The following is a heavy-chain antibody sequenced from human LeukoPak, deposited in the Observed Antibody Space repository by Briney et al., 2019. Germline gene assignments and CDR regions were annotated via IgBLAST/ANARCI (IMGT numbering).Heavy chain of an antibody. D-gene: IGHD1-26*01. V-gene: IGHV4-39*01. CDR2: IYYTGST. CDR1: GGSFSGYY. J-gene: IGHJ4*02. CDR3: ARRFSGSSGLDY. Sequence: SETLSLTCAVYGGSFSGYYWGWIRQPPGKGLEWIGSIYYTGSTYYNPSLKSRVTVSVDTSKNQFSLNLRSVTAADTAVYYCARRFSGSSGLDYWGQGTLVTVSS.